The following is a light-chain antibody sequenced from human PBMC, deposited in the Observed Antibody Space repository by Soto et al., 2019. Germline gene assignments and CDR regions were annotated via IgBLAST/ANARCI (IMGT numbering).Light chain of an antibody. Sequence: EIVMTQSPATLSVSPGERVTLSCRASQSVSSSFAWYQQKPGQAPRLLIYAASSRATGVPARFSGSGSGTEFTLTISSLQSEDCAVYYCQQYNNWVTFGGGTQVEIK. CDR2: AAS. CDR3: QQYNNWVT. J-gene: IGKJ4*01. CDR1: QSVSSS. V-gene: IGKV3-15*01.